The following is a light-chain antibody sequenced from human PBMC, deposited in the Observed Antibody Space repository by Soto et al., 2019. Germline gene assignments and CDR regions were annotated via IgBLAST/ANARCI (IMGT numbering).Light chain of an antibody. CDR2: EGS. Sequence: QSVLTQPASVSGSPGQSITISCTGTSSDVGSYNIVSWYQQHPGKAPKLMICEGSKRPSGVSDRFSGSKSGHTASLTISGLQAEDEADYYCCSYVGGNNWVFGGGTKLTVL. CDR3: CSYVGGNNWV. J-gene: IGLJ3*02. V-gene: IGLV2-23*01. CDR1: SSDVGSYNI.